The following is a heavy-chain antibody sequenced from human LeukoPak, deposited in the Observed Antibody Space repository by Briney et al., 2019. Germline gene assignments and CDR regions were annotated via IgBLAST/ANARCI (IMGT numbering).Heavy chain of an antibody. CDR1: GFTFSSYA. CDR2: ISGSGGST. J-gene: IGHJ4*02. CDR3: AKVYCSGGSCYGLDY. D-gene: IGHD2-15*01. V-gene: IGHV3-23*01. Sequence: GGSLRLSCAASGFTFSSYAMSWVRQAPGKGLEWVSAISGSGGSTYYADSVKGRFTISRDNSKNTLYLQMNSLRGEDTALYYCAKVYCSGGSCYGLDYWGQGILVTVSS.